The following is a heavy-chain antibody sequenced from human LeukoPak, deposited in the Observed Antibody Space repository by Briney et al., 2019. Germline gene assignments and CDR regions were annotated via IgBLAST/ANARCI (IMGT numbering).Heavy chain of an antibody. Sequence: HPGGSLRLSCAASGFTFTSYSMNWVRQAPGKGLEWVSAISGSGGSTYYADSVKGRFTISRDNSKNTLYLQMNSLRAEDTAVYYCAKSDYSNDAFDIWGQGTMVTVSS. D-gene: IGHD2-21*01. V-gene: IGHV3-23*01. J-gene: IGHJ3*02. CDR1: GFTFTSYS. CDR2: ISGSGGST. CDR3: AKSDYSNDAFDI.